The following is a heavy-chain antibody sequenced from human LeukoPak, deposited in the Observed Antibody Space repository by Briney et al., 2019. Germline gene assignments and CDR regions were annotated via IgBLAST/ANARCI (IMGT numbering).Heavy chain of an antibody. D-gene: IGHD5/OR15-5a*01. CDR1: GGTFSSYA. CDR3: ARDGASTTYYYYGMDV. V-gene: IGHV1-69*04. Sequence: ASVKVSCKASGGTFSSYAISWVRQAPGQGLEWMGRIIPILGIANYAQKFQGRVTITADKSTSTAYMELSSLRSEDTAVYYCARDGASTTYYYYGMDVWGQGTTVTVSS. CDR2: IIPILGIA. J-gene: IGHJ6*02.